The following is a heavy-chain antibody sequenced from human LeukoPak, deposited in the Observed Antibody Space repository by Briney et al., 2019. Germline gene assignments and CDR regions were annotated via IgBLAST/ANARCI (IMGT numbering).Heavy chain of an antibody. V-gene: IGHV1-8*01. Sequence: ASVKVSCKASGYTFTSYDINWVRQATGQGLEWMGWMNPNSGNTGYAQKFQGRVTMTRNTSISTAYMELSSLRSEDTAVYYCARGLDGLNYYYYYMDVWGKGTTATVSS. CDR3: ARGLDGLNYYYYYMDV. J-gene: IGHJ6*03. D-gene: IGHD5-24*01. CDR2: MNPNSGNT. CDR1: GYTFTSYD.